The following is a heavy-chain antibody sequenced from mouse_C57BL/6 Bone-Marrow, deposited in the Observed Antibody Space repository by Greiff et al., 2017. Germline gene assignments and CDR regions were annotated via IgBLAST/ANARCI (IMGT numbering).Heavy chain of an antibody. Sequence: EVQLQESGAELVRPGASVKLSCTASGFNIKDDYMHWVKQRPEQGLEWIGWIDPENGDTEYASKFQGKATITADTSSNTAYLQLSSLKSEDTAVYYCTRGEDAMDYWGQGTSVTVSS. CDR1: GFNIKDDY. CDR3: TRGEDAMDY. CDR2: IDPENGDT. V-gene: IGHV14-4*01. J-gene: IGHJ4*01.